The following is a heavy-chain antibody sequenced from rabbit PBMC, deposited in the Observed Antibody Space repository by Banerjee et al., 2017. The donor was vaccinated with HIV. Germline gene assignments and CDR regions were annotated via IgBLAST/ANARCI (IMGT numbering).Heavy chain of an antibody. V-gene: IGHV1S40*01. CDR1: RFSFNSVTW. Sequence: QSLEESGGDLVKPGASLTLTCTASRFSFNSVTWIYWVRQAPGKGLEWIGTIYAGSTGTTDYASWAKGRFTISKTSSTTVTLQMTSLTAADTATYFCARDTSSSFSSYGMDLWGPGTLVTVS. CDR3: ARDTSSSFSSYGMDL. D-gene: IGHD1-1*01. J-gene: IGHJ6*01. CDR2: IYAGSTGTT.